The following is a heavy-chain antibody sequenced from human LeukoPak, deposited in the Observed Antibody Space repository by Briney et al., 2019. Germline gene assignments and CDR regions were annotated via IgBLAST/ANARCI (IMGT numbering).Heavy chain of an antibody. J-gene: IGHJ5*02. D-gene: IGHD3-10*01. CDR1: GGSFSGYY. CDR3: ARGGRWFGNPPGSTRFDT. CDR2: INHSGST. Sequence: SETLSLTCAVYGGSFSGYYRSWIRQPPGKGLEWIGKINHSGSTNYNPSLKSRVSISADTSKNQFCLKLSSVTAADAAVCYCARGGRWFGNPPGSTRFDTWGQGTLVTVSS. V-gene: IGHV4-34*01.